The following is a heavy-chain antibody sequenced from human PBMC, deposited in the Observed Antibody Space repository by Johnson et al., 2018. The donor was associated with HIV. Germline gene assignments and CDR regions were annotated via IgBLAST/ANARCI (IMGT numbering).Heavy chain of an antibody. CDR3: ARGIRFVEAGRENDAFDI. V-gene: IGHV3-11*04. D-gene: IGHD4-17*01. J-gene: IGHJ3*02. CDR2: ISGGSHTI. CDR1: GFAFSDYY. Sequence: QVQLVESGGGLVKPGGSLRLSCAASGFAFSDYYMAWIRQAPGKGLEWVSFISGGSHTIYFADSVKGRFTISRDNSKNTLHLQMNSLKPEDTSVYYCARGIRFVEAGRENDAFDIWGQGTMVTVSS.